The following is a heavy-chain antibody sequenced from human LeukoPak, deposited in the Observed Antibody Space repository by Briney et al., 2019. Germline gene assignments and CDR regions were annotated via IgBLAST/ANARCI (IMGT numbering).Heavy chain of an antibody. J-gene: IGHJ6*03. CDR1: GGSISSSGYY. V-gene: IGHV4-39*07. CDR2: IEYSGSP. Sequence: SETLSLTCTVSGGSISSSGYYWDWIRQAPGKGLEWIGRIEYSGSPYYNPSLKRRVTISVDTSKNQFSLKLSSVTAADTAVYYCARVGAYYYYYYMDVWGKGTTVTVSS. CDR3: ARVGAYYYYYYMDV.